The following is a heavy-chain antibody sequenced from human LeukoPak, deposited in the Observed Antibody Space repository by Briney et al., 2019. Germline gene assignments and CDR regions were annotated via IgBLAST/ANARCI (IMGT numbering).Heavy chain of an antibody. CDR1: GYTFTSNG. CDR2: ISAYNGNT. V-gene: IGHV1-18*01. J-gene: IGHJ4*02. Sequence: GASVKVSCKASGYTFTSNGISWVRQAPGQGLEWMGWISAYNGNTNYAQKLRGRVTMTTDTSTSTAYVELRSLRSDDTAVYYCARDAPYSGSYYRGDALDYWGQGTLVTVSS. CDR3: ARDAPYSGSYYRGDALDY. D-gene: IGHD1-26*01.